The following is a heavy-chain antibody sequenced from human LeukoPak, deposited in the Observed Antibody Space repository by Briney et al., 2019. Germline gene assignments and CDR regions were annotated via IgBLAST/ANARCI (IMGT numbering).Heavy chain of an antibody. V-gene: IGHV3-7*01. Sequence: PGGSLRLSCAASGFTFSSYWMSWVRQAPGKGLEWVANIKQDGSEKYYVDSVKGRFTISRDSAKNSLYLQMNSLRAEDTAVYYCAREYDSSGYYYANWGQGTLVTVSS. J-gene: IGHJ4*02. CDR2: IKQDGSEK. CDR1: GFTFSSYW. CDR3: AREYDSSGYYYAN. D-gene: IGHD3-22*01.